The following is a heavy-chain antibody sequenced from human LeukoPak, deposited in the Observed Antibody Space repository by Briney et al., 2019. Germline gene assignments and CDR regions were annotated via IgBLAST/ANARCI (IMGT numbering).Heavy chain of an antibody. D-gene: IGHD3-3*01. Sequence: GGSLRLSCQTSGFTFGNYAMSWVRQAQGKELEWISAISTNGVNTYYADSVKGRFTISRDNSRHTLSLQMNGLRADDTAVYYCARDMGNFWSGYAYWGELDYWGQGTLVTVSS. J-gene: IGHJ4*02. CDR1: GFTFGNYA. CDR3: ARDMGNFWSGYAYWGELDY. V-gene: IGHV3-23*01. CDR2: ISTNGVNT.